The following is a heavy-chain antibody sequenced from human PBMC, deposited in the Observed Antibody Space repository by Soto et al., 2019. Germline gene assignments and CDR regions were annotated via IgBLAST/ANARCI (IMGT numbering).Heavy chain of an antibody. V-gene: IGHV4-34*01. D-gene: IGHD2-8*01. CDR2: INHSGST. CDR1: GGSFSGYY. CDR3: ARSDCTNGVCYAFDI. Sequence: SETLSLTCAVYGGSFSGYYWSWIRQPPGKGLEWIGEINHSGSTNYNPSLKSRVTISVDTSKNQFSLKLSSVTAADTAVYYCARSDCTNGVCYAFDIWGQGTMVTVSS. J-gene: IGHJ3*02.